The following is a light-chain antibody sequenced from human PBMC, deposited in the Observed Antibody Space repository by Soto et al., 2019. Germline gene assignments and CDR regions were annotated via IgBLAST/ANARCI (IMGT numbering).Light chain of an antibody. Sequence: EIVLTQSPATLSLSPGERATLSCRASQSVSSLLAWYQQKPGQAPRLLIYDASNRATGIPARFSGSGSGTDFTLTISSLEPEEFAIYYCHPRSNWPPSFGPGTTVEI. CDR1: QSVSSL. J-gene: IGKJ3*01. CDR2: DAS. CDR3: HPRSNWPPS. V-gene: IGKV3-11*01.